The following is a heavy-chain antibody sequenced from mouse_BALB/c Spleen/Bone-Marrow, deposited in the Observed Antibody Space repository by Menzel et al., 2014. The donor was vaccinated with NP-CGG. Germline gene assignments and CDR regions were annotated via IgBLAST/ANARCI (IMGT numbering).Heavy chain of an antibody. Sequence: EVKLQESGPSLVKPSQTLSLTCSVTGDSITSGYWNWIRKFPGNKLEYMGYITYSGNTYYNPSLISRISITRDTSKNQYYLQLNSVTTEDTAAYYCTRDYYGPWGQGTTLTVSS. CDR1: GDSITSGY. J-gene: IGHJ2*01. CDR2: ITYSGNT. V-gene: IGHV3-8*02. CDR3: TRDYYGP. D-gene: IGHD1-2*01.